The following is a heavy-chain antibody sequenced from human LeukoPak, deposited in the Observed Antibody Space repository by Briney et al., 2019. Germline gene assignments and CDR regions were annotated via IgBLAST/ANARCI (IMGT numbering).Heavy chain of an antibody. CDR2: INPSGGST. D-gene: IGHD5-18*01. J-gene: IGHJ4*02. Sequence: GASVKVSCKASGYTFTSYYMHWVPQAPGQGLEWMGIINPSGGSTSYAQKFQGRVTITRDMSTSTVYMELSSLRSEDTAVYYCARDESIQLWSRGDYWGQGTLVTVSS. CDR3: ARDESIQLWSRGDY. CDR1: GYTFTSYY. V-gene: IGHV1-46*01.